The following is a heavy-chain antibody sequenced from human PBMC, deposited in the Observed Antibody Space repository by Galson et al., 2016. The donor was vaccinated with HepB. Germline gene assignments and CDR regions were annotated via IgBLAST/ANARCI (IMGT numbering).Heavy chain of an antibody. J-gene: IGHJ4*02. CDR2: VKRDGSER. CDR1: GFTFSSYW. Sequence: SLRLSCAASGFTFSSYWMSWVRQAPGKGLEWVANVKRDGSERYYVDSVKGRFTISRDNAMNSLFLQMNSLRVEDTAVYYCARGANRGRPFDYWGQGTLVTVSS. V-gene: IGHV3-7*03. D-gene: IGHD3-10*01. CDR3: ARGANRGRPFDY.